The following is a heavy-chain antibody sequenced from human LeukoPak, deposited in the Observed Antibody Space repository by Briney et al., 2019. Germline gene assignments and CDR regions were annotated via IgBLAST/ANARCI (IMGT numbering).Heavy chain of an antibody. CDR1: GYTLTELS. J-gene: IGHJ6*03. Sequence: ASVKVSCKVSGYTLTELSMHWVRQAPGKGREWMGGFYPEDGETIYAQKFQGRVTMTEDTSTDTAYMELSSLRSEDTAVYYCATVNQDDFWSGYYTDYYYYYYMDVWGKGTTVTVSS. V-gene: IGHV1-24*01. CDR3: ATVNQDDFWSGYYTDYYYYYYMDV. CDR2: FYPEDGET. D-gene: IGHD3-3*01.